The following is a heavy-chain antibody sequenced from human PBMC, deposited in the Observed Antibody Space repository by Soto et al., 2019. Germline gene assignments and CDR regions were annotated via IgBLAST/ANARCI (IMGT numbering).Heavy chain of an antibody. CDR3: EKDIDLTIFGVVIPYPEYYYYYGMEV. Sequence: WGSLRLSCAASGFTFSSYAMSWVRQAPGKGLEWVSAISVSGGSTYYADSVKGRFTISRDNSKNTLYLQMNSLRAEDTAVYYCEKDIDLTIFGVVIPYPEYYYYYGMEVWGNGKPVSVSS. J-gene: IGHJ6*04. CDR1: GFTFSSYA. CDR2: ISVSGGST. D-gene: IGHD3-3*01. V-gene: IGHV3-23*01.